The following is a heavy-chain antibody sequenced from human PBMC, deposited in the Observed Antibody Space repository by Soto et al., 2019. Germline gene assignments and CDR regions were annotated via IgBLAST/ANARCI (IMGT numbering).Heavy chain of an antibody. J-gene: IGHJ4*02. CDR3: ARESRFLECFDY. Sequence: QVQLVESGGCVVQPGRSLRLSCAASGFTFSRYAMHWVRQAPGKGLEWVAVISYDGSNKYYADSVKGRFTISRDNSKNTLYLQMNSLRAEDTAVYYYARESRFLECFDYWGQGTLVTVSS. CDR1: GFTFSRYA. CDR2: ISYDGSNK. V-gene: IGHV3-30-3*01.